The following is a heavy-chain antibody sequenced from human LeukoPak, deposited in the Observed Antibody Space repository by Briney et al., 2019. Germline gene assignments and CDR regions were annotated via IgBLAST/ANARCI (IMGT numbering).Heavy chain of an antibody. V-gene: IGHV3-7*01. CDR3: ARELLNTLPLSYSMDV. J-gene: IGHJ6*03. CDR1: GFSLSSYW. D-gene: IGHD4/OR15-4a*01. CDR2: IKQDGSEK. Sequence: PGGSLRLSCAASGFSLSSYWMTWVRQAPGKGLEWVANIKQDGSEKNYVDSVKGRFTISRDNAKNSLYLQMNSLRAEDTAVYYCARELLNTLPLSYSMDVWGKGATVIVSS.